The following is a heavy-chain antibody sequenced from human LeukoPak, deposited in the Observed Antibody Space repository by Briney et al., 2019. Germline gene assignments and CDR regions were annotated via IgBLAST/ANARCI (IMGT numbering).Heavy chain of an antibody. D-gene: IGHD3-22*01. CDR3: ARANSSDTSYSMGSLAP. CDR2: INSKSGDT. CDR1: GYSLKDYF. Sequence: ASVKVSCKASGYSLKDYFIHWLRQAPGQGPEWLGWINSKSGDTDYGQQFRGRVNMTRDMAISTIYLELHSLRIDDTAIYYCARANSSDTSYSMGSLAPWGQGSLVKVSS. J-gene: IGHJ5*02. V-gene: IGHV1-2*02.